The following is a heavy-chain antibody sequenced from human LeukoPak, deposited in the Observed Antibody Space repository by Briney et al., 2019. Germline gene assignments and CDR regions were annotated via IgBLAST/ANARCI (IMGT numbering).Heavy chain of an antibody. D-gene: IGHD3-16*02. CDR3: ARSDYVWGSYRYKWFDP. CDR2: INHSGST. J-gene: IGHJ5*02. V-gene: IGHV4-39*07. CDR1: GGSISSSNYY. Sequence: SETLSLTCTVSGGSISSSNYYWGWVRQPPGKGLEWIGEINHSGSTNYNPSLKSRVTISVDTSKNQFSLKLSSVAAADTAVYYCARSDYVWGSYRYKWFDPWGQGTLVTVSS.